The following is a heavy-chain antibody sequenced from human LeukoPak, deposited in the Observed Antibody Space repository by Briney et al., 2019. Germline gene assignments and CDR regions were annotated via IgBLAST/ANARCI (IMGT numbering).Heavy chain of an antibody. Sequence: ASVKVSCMASGYTFTGYYMHWVRQAPGQGLEWMGWINPNSGGTNYAQKFQGRVTMTRDTSISTAYMELSRLRSDDTAVYYCARVYYYGSGGWNYMDVWGKGTTVTISS. J-gene: IGHJ6*03. V-gene: IGHV1-2*02. D-gene: IGHD3-10*01. CDR3: ARVYYYGSGGWNYMDV. CDR1: GYTFTGYY. CDR2: INPNSGGT.